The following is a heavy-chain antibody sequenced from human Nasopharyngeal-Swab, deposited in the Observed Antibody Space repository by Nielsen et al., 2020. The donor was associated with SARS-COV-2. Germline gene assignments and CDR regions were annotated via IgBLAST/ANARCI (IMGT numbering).Heavy chain of an antibody. V-gene: IGHV4-34*01. CDR3: AREIHARGYCSGGSCSYMDV. CDR1: GGSFSGYY. D-gene: IGHD2-15*01. CDR2: INHSGST. J-gene: IGHJ6*03. Sequence: SETLSLTCAVYGGSFSGYYWSWIRQPPGKGLEWIGEINHSGSTNYNPSLKSRVTISVDPSKNQFSLKLSSVTAADTAVYYCAREIHARGYCSGGSCSYMDVWGKGTTVTVSS.